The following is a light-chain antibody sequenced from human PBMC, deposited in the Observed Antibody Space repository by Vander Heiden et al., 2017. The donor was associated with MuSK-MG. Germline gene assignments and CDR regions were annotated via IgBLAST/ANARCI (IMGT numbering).Light chain of an antibody. CDR3: QQYNNWPPRT. J-gene: IGKJ3*01. CDR2: GAS. CDR1: QSGSSN. V-gene: IGKV3-15*01. Sequence: VMPQPPAPLPVPPGESATLSSRASQSGSSNLAWYQQKPGQAPRLPIYGASTRATGIPARFSGSGSGTEFTLTISSLQSEDFAVYYCQQYNNWPPRTFGPGTKVDIK.